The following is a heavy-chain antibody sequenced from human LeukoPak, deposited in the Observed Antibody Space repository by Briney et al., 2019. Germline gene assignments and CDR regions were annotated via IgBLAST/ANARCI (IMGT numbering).Heavy chain of an antibody. D-gene: IGHD2-21*01. Sequence: GGSLRLSCAASGFTVSSYYMTWVRQAPGKGREGVAVIYRGGSTYYADSVKGRFTISRDSSKNTLFLQMNSLTAEDTAVYYCARDHNWHISYNYYYGMDVWGQGTTVTVSS. CDR3: ARDHNWHISYNYYYGMDV. J-gene: IGHJ6*02. CDR2: IYRGGST. CDR1: GFTVSSYY. V-gene: IGHV3-66*01.